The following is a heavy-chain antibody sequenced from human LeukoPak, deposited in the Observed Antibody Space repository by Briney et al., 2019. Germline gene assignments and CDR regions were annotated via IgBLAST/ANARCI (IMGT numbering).Heavy chain of an antibody. CDR2: ISYSVSA. J-gene: IGHJ5*02. CDR1: GGSISSPNYY. V-gene: IGHV4-39*01. CDR3: VRHEHNPQFDP. D-gene: IGHD1-14*01. Sequence: PSETLSLTCTVSGGSISSPNYYWAWVRQPPGKGQEWIGSISYSVSAHYYPSLKSRVTMSIDMSKNQFSLRLSSVTAADTAVYYCVRHEHNPQFDPWGQGTLVTVSS.